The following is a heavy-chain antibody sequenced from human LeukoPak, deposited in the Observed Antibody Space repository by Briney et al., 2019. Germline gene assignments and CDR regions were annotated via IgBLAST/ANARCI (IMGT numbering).Heavy chain of an antibody. CDR2: ISYTGAYI. CDR3: VRDRGSYRPIDY. CDR1: AFSLNTYN. Sequence: TGGSLRLSCAASAFSLNTYNMNWVRQAPGKGLEWVSFISYTGAYIYYADSVRGRFTISRDNPQNSVFLQMNSLRAEDTAVYYCVRDRGSYRPIDYWGQGTLVTVSS. J-gene: IGHJ4*02. V-gene: IGHV3-21*04. D-gene: IGHD1-26*01.